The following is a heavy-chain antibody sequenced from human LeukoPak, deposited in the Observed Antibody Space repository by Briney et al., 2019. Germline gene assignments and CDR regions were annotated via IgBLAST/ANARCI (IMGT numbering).Heavy chain of an antibody. J-gene: IGHJ4*02. D-gene: IGHD6-13*01. CDR1: GFTFSDYA. CDR2: ISGSGDST. CDR3: AKEKAAWYPFDS. V-gene: IGHV3-23*01. Sequence: GGSLRLSCAVSGFTFSDYAMYWIRQAPGKGLEFVSYISGSGDSTYYADSVKGRFTASRDNSKNTLYVQMDSLRAEDTAVYYCAKEKAAWYPFDSWGQGTLVTVSS.